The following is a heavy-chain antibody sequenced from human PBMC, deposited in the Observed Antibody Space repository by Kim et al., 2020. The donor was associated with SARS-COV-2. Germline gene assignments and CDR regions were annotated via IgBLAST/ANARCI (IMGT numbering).Heavy chain of an antibody. CDR2: IKQDESEK. Sequence: GGSLRLSCAASGFTFSSYWMNWVRQAPGKGLEWVANIKQDESEKHYVDSVKGRFTVSRDNAKNSLYLQMNSLRAEDTAVYYCAVSLSVTTDYLGQGTLVTVSS. D-gene: IGHD4-17*01. CDR3: AVSLSVTTDY. CDR1: GFTFSSYW. J-gene: IGHJ4*02. V-gene: IGHV3-7*01.